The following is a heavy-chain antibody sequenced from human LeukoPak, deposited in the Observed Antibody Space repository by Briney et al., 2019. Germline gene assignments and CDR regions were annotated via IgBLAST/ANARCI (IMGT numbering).Heavy chain of an antibody. J-gene: IGHJ6*03. CDR3: ARVFDSGSQAYFYYMDV. CDR1: GYSISSGYY. Sequence: SETLSLTCTVSGYSISSGYYWGWIRQPPGKGLKWIGSISHSGSTYYNPSLKSRVTMSVDTSKNQFSLKVSSVTAADTAVYYCARVFDSGSQAYFYYMDVWGKGTTVTIFS. D-gene: IGHD3-10*01. CDR2: ISHSGST. V-gene: IGHV4-38-2*02.